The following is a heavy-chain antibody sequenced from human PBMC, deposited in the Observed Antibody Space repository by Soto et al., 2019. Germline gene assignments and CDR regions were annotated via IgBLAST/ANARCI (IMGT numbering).Heavy chain of an antibody. CDR2: ISGSGGST. D-gene: IGHD3-22*01. V-gene: IGHV3-23*01. CDR1: GFTFINFA. J-gene: IGHJ4*02. Sequence: GGSLRLSCAASGFTFINFAMSWVRQAPGKGLEWVSAISGSGGSTYYADSVKGRFTISRDNSKNTLYLQMNSLRAEDTAVYYCAKGPQYYYDSSGFSRYWGQGTLVTVSS. CDR3: AKGPQYYYDSSGFSRY.